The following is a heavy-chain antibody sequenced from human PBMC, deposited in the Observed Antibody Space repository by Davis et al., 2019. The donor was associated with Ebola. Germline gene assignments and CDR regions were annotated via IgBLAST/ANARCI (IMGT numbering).Heavy chain of an antibody. CDR2: IKPDGSEK. D-gene: IGHD3-22*01. CDR3: ARGDYYDSTNYFIDAFDI. J-gene: IGHJ3*02. V-gene: IGHV3-7*03. Sequence: GESLKISCAASGFIFSHYWMSWVRQAPGKGPEWVANIKPDGSEKYYVDSMKGRFTISRDNARNSLYLQMNSLRAEDTAVYYCARGDYYDSTNYFIDAFDIWGQGTVVTVSS. CDR1: GFIFSHYW.